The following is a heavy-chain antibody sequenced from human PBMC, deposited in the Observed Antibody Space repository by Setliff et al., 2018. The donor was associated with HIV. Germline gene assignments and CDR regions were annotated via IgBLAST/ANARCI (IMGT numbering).Heavy chain of an antibody. Sequence: PSQTLSLTCAISGDSVSSDNAAWNWIRQSPMGGLEWLGRRYYRSKWYFDYAVSVKSRIIINPDTSKNQFSLHLNPVTPEDTAVYYCARGSYGSVLLWGQGTLVTVSS. CDR3: ARGSYGSVLL. CDR2: RYYRSKWYF. V-gene: IGHV6-1*01. J-gene: IGHJ4*02. CDR1: GDSVSSDNAA. D-gene: IGHD6-19*01.